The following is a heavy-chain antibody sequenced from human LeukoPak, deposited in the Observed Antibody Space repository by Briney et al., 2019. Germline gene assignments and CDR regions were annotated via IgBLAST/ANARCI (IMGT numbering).Heavy chain of an antibody. V-gene: IGHV3-23*01. D-gene: IGHD3-10*01. J-gene: IGHJ4*02. CDR1: GFTFSSYA. CDR2: VSVGVGST. CDR3: ATAGRELLAEIDY. Sequence: GGSLRLSCAASGFTFSSYAMSWVRHAPGKGLEWVSAVSVGVGSTYYADSVKGRFTISRDNSKNTLYLQINSLRADDTAVYYCATAGRELLAEIDYWGQGTLVTVSS.